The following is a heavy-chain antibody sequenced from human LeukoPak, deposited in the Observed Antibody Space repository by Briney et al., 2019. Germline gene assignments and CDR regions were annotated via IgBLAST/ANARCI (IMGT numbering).Heavy chain of an antibody. J-gene: IGHJ6*02. CDR2: IYYSGST. CDR1: GGSISSSSYY. CDR3: FYGSTNAYYYYGMDV. Sequence: PSETLSLTCTVSGGSISSSSYYWGWIRQPPGKGLEWIGSIYYSGSTYYNPSLKSRVTISVDTSKNQFSLKLSSVTAADTAVYHSFYGSTNAYYYYGMDVWGQGTTVTVSS. D-gene: IGHD5-24*01. V-gene: IGHV4-39*01.